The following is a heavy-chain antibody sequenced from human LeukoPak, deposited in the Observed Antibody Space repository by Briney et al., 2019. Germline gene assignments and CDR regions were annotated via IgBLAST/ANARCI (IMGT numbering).Heavy chain of an antibody. CDR3: ARETYYYDSSGYYYPDAFDI. CDR2: IYHSGGT. CDR1: GGSISSGGYS. J-gene: IGHJ3*02. V-gene: IGHV4-30-2*01. Sequence: SQTLSLTCAVSGGSISSGGYSWSWIRQPPGKGLEWLVYIYHSGGTYYNPSLKSRVTISVDTSKNQFSLKLSSVTAADTAVYYCARETYYYDSSGYYYPDAFDIWGQGTMVTVSS. D-gene: IGHD3-22*01.